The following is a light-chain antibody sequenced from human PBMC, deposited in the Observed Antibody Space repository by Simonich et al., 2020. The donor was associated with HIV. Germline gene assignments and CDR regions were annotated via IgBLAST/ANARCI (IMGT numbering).Light chain of an antibody. CDR3: GTWDSSLSAGV. J-gene: IGLJ7*01. CDR1: SSNIGNNY. CDR2: DNN. Sequence: QSVLTQPPSVSAAPGQTVTISCSGSSSNIGNNYVSWYQQLPGTAPKLLLLDNNNRPSGMPDRFSGSKSGTSATLGITGLQTGDEADYYCGTWDSSLSAGVFGGGTQLTVL. V-gene: IGLV1-51*01.